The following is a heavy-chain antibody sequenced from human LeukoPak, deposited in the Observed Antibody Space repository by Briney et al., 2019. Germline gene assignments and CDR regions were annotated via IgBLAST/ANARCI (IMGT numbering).Heavy chain of an antibody. CDR1: GFTFSSYW. Sequence: GGSLRLSCAASGFTFSSYWMSWVRQAPGKGLEWVANIKQDGSEKYYVDSVKGRFTISRDNSKNTLYLQMNSLRAEDTAVYYCARELGYSYGYNYYYGMDVWGQGTTVTVSS. CDR2: IKQDGSEK. CDR3: ARELGYSYGYNYYYGMDV. J-gene: IGHJ6*02. D-gene: IGHD5-18*01. V-gene: IGHV3-7*03.